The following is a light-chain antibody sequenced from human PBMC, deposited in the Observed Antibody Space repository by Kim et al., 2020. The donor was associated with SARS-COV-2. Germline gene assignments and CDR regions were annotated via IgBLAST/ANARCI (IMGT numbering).Light chain of an antibody. Sequence: SYELTQPPSVSVAPGKTARITCGGNNIGSKSVQWYQQKPGQAPVLVIYYDSDRPSGIPERFSGSNSGNTATMTISRVEAGDEADYYCQVWDRSSDHYVFG. J-gene: IGLJ1*01. CDR1: NIGSKS. CDR2: YDS. CDR3: QVWDRSSDHYV. V-gene: IGLV3-21*04.